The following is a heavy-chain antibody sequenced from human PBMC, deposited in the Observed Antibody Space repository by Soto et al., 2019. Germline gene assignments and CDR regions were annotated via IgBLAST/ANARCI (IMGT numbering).Heavy chain of an antibody. CDR1: GGTFTSYT. V-gene: IGHV1-69*02. Sequence: ASVKVSCKASGGTFTSYTISWVRPAPGQGLKWMGRIIPILGIPNYAQKFQGRVTITAEKSTSTAYMELSSLRSEDTAVYYCARVVRGSSGRNFDYWGQGTLVTVSS. J-gene: IGHJ4*02. CDR3: ARVVRGSSGRNFDY. D-gene: IGHD6-19*01. CDR2: IIPILGIP.